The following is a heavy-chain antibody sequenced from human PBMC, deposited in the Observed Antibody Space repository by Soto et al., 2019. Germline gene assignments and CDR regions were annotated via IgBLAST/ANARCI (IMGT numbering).Heavy chain of an antibody. D-gene: IGHD3-16*01. Sequence: QVQLVQSGAEVKKPGSSVKVSCKASGGTFSSYAISWVRQAPGQGLEWMGGIIPIFGTANYAQKFQGRVAITAAKSTSTAYMELSSVRSDDTAVYYCASVHRSLGAFDIWGQGTMVTVSS. CDR3: ASVHRSLGAFDI. CDR1: GGTFSSYA. J-gene: IGHJ3*02. V-gene: IGHV1-69*06. CDR2: IIPIFGTA.